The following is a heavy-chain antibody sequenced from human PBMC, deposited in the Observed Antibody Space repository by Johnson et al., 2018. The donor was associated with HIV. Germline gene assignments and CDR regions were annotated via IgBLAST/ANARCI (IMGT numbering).Heavy chain of an antibody. J-gene: IGHJ3*02. V-gene: IGHV3-30*18. CDR2: ISYDGSNK. CDR1: GFTFSSYG. CDR3: AKDRGGYYDSRGYGAFDI. D-gene: IGHD3-22*01. Sequence: QVQLVESGGGVVQPGRSLRLSCAASGFTFSSYGMHWVRQAPGKGLEWVAVISYDGSNKYYADSVKGRFTISRDNSKNTLYLQMNSLRAEDTAVYYWAKDRGGYYDSRGYGAFDIWGQGTMVTVSS.